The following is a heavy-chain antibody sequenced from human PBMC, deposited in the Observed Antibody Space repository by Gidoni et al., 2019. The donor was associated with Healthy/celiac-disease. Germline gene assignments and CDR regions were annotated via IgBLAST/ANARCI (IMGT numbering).Heavy chain of an antibody. D-gene: IGHD3-16*01. CDR3: ARLRKGKYYFDY. V-gene: IGHV4-34*01. CDR2: INHSGST. CDR1: GGSFSGYY. Sequence: QVQLQQWGAGLLKPSETLSLTCAVSGGSFSGYYWSWIRQPPGKGLEWIGEINHSGSTNYNPSLKSRVTISVDTSKNQFSLKLSSVTAADTAVYYCARLRKGKYYFDYWGQGTLVTVSS. J-gene: IGHJ4*02.